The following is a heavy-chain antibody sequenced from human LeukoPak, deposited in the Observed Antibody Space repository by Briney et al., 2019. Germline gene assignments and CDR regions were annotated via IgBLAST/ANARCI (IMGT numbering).Heavy chain of an antibody. CDR2: INHSGST. D-gene: IGHD2-2*02. Sequence: SETLSLTCAVYGGSFSGYYWSWIRQPPGKGLEWIGEINHSGSTNYNPSLKSRVTISVDTSKNQFSLKLSSVTAADTAVYYCARGNTRGGYCSSTSCYKYYYYYGMDVWGQGTTVTVPS. CDR1: GGSFSGYY. CDR3: ARGNTRGGYCSSTSCYKYYYYYGMDV. V-gene: IGHV4-34*01. J-gene: IGHJ6*02.